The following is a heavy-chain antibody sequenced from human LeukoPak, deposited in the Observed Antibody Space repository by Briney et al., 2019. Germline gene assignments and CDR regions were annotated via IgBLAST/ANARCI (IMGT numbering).Heavy chain of an antibody. V-gene: IGHV3-9*01. Sequence: PGGSLRLSCAASGFTFSSYAMSWVRQAPGKGLEWVSGISWNSGSIGYADSVKGRFTISRDNAKNSLYLQMNSLRAEDTALYYCAKDRTPPRLLWFGELRADAFDIWGQGTMVTVSS. CDR1: GFTFSSYA. J-gene: IGHJ3*02. CDR2: ISWNSGSI. CDR3: AKDRTPPRLLWFGELRADAFDI. D-gene: IGHD3-10*01.